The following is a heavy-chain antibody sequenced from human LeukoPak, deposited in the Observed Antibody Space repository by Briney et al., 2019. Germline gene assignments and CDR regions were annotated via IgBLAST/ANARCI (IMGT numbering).Heavy chain of an antibody. J-gene: IGHJ5*02. D-gene: IGHD3-16*01. CDR3: ARFTPQGYGWGGYNRFDP. CDR1: GASISSSSYY. CDR2: IYYSGST. Sequence: PSETLSLTCAVSGASISSSSYYWGWIRQPPGKGLEWIGTIYYSGSTYYNPSLKSRVTISVDTSKNQFSLNLTSVTAADTAVYYCARFTPQGYGWGGYNRFDPWGQGTLVTVSS. V-gene: IGHV4-39*07.